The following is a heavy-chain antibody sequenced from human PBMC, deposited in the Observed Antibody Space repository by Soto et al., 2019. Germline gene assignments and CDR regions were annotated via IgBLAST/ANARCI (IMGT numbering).Heavy chain of an antibody. V-gene: IGHV3-33*01. CDR3: ARVPDGSDYFDY. Sequence: GGSLRLSCAASGFTFSSYGMHWVRHAPGKGLEWVAVIWYDGSNKYYADSVKGRFTISRDNSKNTLYLQMSSLRAEDTAVYYCARVPDGSDYFDYWGQGTLVTVS. J-gene: IGHJ4*02. CDR2: IWYDGSNK. D-gene: IGHD3-10*01. CDR1: GFTFSSYG.